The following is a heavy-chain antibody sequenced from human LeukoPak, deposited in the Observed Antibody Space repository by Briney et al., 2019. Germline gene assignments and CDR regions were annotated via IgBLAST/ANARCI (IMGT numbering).Heavy chain of an antibody. Sequence: GGSLRLSCAASGFTFSSYWMSWVRQAPGKGLEWVANIKQDGSEKYYVDSVKGRFTISRDNAKNSLYLQMNSLRAEDTAVYYCARDVPITMIVVVSYYFDYWGQGTLLTVSS. CDR3: ARDVPITMIVVVSYYFDY. V-gene: IGHV3-7*01. CDR2: IKQDGSEK. CDR1: GFTFSSYW. D-gene: IGHD3-22*01. J-gene: IGHJ4*02.